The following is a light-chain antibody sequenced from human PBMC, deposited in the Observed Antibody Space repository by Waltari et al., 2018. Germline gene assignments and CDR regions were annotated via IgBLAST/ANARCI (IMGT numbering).Light chain of an antibody. CDR2: DNN. V-gene: IGLV1-51*01. J-gene: IGLJ2*01. CDR1: GPNLGRTY. CDR3: GAWDDAQSAVV. Sequence: QSVLTQPPSVSAAPGQKVTIPCSGTGPNLGRTYVCWYQQFPGTAPKLLIYDNNKRPSGIPDRFSGSKSGTSATLGITGLQTGDEADYYCGAWDDAQSAVVFGGGTKLTVL.